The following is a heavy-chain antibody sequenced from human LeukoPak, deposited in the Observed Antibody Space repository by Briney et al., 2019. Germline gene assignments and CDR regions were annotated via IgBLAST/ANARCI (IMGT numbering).Heavy chain of an antibody. CDR2: ISAYNGNT. CDR1: GYTFTSYG. CDR3: ARGNYYDILTGYYNYYGMDV. V-gene: IGHV1-18*01. J-gene: IGHJ6*02. Sequence: ASVKASCKASGYTFTSYGISWVRQAPGQGLEWMGWISAYNGNTNYAQKLQGRVTMTTDTSTSTAYMELRSLRSDDTAVYYCARGNYYDILTGYYNYYGMDVWGQGTTVTVSS. D-gene: IGHD3-9*01.